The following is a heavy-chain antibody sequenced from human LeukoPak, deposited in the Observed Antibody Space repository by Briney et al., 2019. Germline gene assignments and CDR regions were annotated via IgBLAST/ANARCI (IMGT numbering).Heavy chain of an antibody. CDR2: IKQDGSEK. Sequence: PGGSLRLSCAASGCTFSTYWMSWVRQAPGKGLEWVANIKQDGSEKYYVDSVKDRFTISRDNAKNSLYLQMNSLRVEDTAVYYCARNVYRTFDSWDQGTLVTVSS. CDR3: ARNVYRTFDS. D-gene: IGHD1-14*01. CDR1: GCTFSTYW. J-gene: IGHJ4*02. V-gene: IGHV3-7*01.